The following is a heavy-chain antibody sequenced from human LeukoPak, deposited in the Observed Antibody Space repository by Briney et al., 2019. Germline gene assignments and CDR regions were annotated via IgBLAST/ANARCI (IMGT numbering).Heavy chain of an antibody. CDR2: IRSKAYGGTT. Sequence: GGSLRLSCAASGFTFSSYSMNWVRQAPGKGLEWVGFIRSKAYGGTTEYAASVKGRFTISRDDSKSIAYLQMNSLKTEDTAVYYCTRDKYCSGGSCGAFDIWGQGTMVTVSS. J-gene: IGHJ3*02. V-gene: IGHV3-49*04. CDR1: GFTFSSYS. D-gene: IGHD2-15*01. CDR3: TRDKYCSGGSCGAFDI.